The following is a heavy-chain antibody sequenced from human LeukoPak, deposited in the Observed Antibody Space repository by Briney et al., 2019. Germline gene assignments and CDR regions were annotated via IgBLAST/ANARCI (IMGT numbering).Heavy chain of an antibody. CDR1: GFTFSSYA. CDR2: ISGSGGST. J-gene: IGHJ4*02. D-gene: IGHD5-12*01. Sequence: GGSLRLSCAASGFTFSSYAMSWVRQAPGKGLEWVSAISGSGGSTYYADSVKGRFTISRDNAKNSLYLQMNSLRAEDTAVYYCARAGGYDDFDYWGQGTLVTVSS. CDR3: ARAGGYDDFDY. V-gene: IGHV3-23*01.